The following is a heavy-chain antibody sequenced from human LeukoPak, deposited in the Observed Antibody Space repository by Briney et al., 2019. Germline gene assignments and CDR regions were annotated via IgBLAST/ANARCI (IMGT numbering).Heavy chain of an antibody. CDR2: IYHSGST. D-gene: IGHD3-10*01. CDR1: GGSISSGGYY. J-gene: IGHJ4*02. Sequence: SSETLSLTCTVSGGSISSGGYYWSWIRQPPGKGLEWIGYIYHSGSTYYNPSLKSRVTISVDRSKNQFSLKLSSVTAADTAVYYCARFGGLSGFDYWGQGTLVTVSS. V-gene: IGHV4-30-2*01. CDR3: ARFGGLSGFDY.